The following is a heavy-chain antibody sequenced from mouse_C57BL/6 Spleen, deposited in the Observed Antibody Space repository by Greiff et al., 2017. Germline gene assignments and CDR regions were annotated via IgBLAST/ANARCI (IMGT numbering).Heavy chain of an antibody. V-gene: IGHV5-4*01. CDR1: GFTFSSYA. J-gene: IGHJ2*01. CDR2: ISDGGSYT. Sequence: DVKLQESGAGLVKPGGSLKLSCAASGFTFSSYAMSWVRQTPAKRLEWVATISDGGSYTYYPDNVKGRFTISRDNAKNNLYLQMSHLKSEDTAMYYCAGDDFDYWGQGTTLTVSS. CDR3: AGDDFDY.